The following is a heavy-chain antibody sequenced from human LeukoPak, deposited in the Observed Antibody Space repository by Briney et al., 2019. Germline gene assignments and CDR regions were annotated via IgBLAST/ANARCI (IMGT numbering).Heavy chain of an antibody. CDR1: GGTFSSYA. J-gene: IGHJ5*02. V-gene: IGHV1-18*01. Sequence: GSTVKVSCTASGGTFSSYAISWVRQAPGQGLEWMGWISAYNGNTNYAQKLQGRVTMTTDTSTSTAYMELRGLRSDDTAVYYCARCFGGYLVGGYHNWFDPWGQGTLVTVSS. CDR3: ARCFGGYLVGGYHNWFDP. CDR2: ISAYNGNT. D-gene: IGHD5-12*01.